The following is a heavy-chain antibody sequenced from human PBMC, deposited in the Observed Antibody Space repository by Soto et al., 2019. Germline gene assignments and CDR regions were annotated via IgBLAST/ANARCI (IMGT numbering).Heavy chain of an antibody. V-gene: IGHV6-1*01. CDR2: TYYRSRWYS. D-gene: IGHD3-16*01. CDR1: GDTVSSNSVA. Sequence: SQTLSLTCAGSGDTVSSNSVAWNWVRQSPSRGLEWLGRTYYRSRWYSDYAVSVRSRIDINADTSKNQVSLQLNSVTPEDTAVYYCARSEGDSDYYYYGMDVWGQGTTVTVSS. CDR3: ARSEGDSDYYYYGMDV. J-gene: IGHJ6*02.